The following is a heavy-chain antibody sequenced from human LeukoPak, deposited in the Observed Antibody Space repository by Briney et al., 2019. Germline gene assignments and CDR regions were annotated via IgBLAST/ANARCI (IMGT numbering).Heavy chain of an antibody. CDR2: IKQDGNEK. CDR3: ARDTLGEGEDANYAVYY. J-gene: IGHJ4*02. V-gene: IGHV3-7*01. CDR1: GFRFNTYW. D-gene: IGHD4/OR15-4a*01. Sequence: GGSLRLSCAASGFRFNTYWMSWVRQAPGKGLEWVANIKQDGNEKYYADSVKGRFTISRDNGKSSLDLQMNSLRADDTAVYYCARDTLGEGEDANYAVYYWGQGTVVTVSS.